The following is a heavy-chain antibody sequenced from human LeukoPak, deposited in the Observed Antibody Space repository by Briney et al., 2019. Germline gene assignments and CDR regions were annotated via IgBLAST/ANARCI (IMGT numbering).Heavy chain of an antibody. CDR1: GFTFSSYA. J-gene: IGHJ4*02. D-gene: IGHD4-17*01. CDR3: ASSELTVTTVNAEVD. V-gene: IGHV3-30*04. CDR2: ISYDGSNK. Sequence: PGGSLRLSCAASGFTFSSYAMHWVRQAPGKGLEWVAVISYDGSNKYYADSVKGRFTISRDNSKNTLYLRMNSLRAEDTAVYYCASSELTVTTVNAEVDWGQGTLVTVSS.